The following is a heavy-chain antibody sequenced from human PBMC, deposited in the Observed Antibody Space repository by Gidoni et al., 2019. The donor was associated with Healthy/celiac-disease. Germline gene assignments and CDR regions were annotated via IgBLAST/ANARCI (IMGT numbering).Heavy chain of an antibody. D-gene: IGHD2-2*01. J-gene: IGHJ1*01. CDR2: INPSGGST. Sequence: QVQLVQSGAEVKKPGASVKVSCKASGYTFTSYYMPWVRQAPGQGLEWMGIINPSGGSTSYAQKFQGRVTMTRDTSTSTVYMELSSLRSEDTAVYYCARVRRYCSSTSCTAEYFQHWGQGTLVTVSS. CDR1: GYTFTSYY. V-gene: IGHV1-46*01. CDR3: ARVRRYCSSTSCTAEYFQH.